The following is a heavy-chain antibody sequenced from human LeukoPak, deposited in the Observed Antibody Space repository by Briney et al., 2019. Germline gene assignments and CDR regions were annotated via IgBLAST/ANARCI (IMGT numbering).Heavy chain of an antibody. CDR1: GFTFSSYE. D-gene: IGHD5-18*01. CDR2: ISSSGSTI. J-gene: IGHJ4*02. CDR3: ERVEYSYGSDY. Sequence: GGSLRLSCAASGFTFSSYEMNWVRQAPGKGLEWVSYISSSGSTIYYADSVKGRFTISRDNHKDSLYLQMNSLSAEDTAVYYCERVEYSYGSDYWGQGTLVTVSS. V-gene: IGHV3-48*03.